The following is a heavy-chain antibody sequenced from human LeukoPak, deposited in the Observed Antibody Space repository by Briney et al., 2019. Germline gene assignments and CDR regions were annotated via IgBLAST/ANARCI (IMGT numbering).Heavy chain of an antibody. V-gene: IGHV3-11*05. D-gene: IGHD6-25*01. Sequence: PGGSLRLSCAASGFMFTDYYMSWFRQTPGKGLEWLSYISPSSAYTNFADSVKGRFTISRDNAKNSLYLQMNSLRVEDTAVYYCARDPVAAATTGGYYFEYWGQGTLVTVSS. CDR3: ARDPVAAATTGGYYFEY. CDR1: GFMFTDYY. CDR2: ISPSSAYT. J-gene: IGHJ4*02.